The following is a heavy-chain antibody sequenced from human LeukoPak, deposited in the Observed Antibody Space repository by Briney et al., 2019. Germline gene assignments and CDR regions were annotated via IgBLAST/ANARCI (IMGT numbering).Heavy chain of an antibody. V-gene: IGHV4-31*03. Sequence: SETLSLTCTVSGGSISSGGNYWSWIRQYSGKGLEWIGYIYYSGSTYYNPSLKSRVTISVDTSKNLFSLKLSSVTAADTAVYYCARVDPTDGYSGYYFDYWGQGTLVTVSS. D-gene: IGHD5-12*01. CDR3: ARVDPTDGYSGYYFDY. CDR1: GGSISSGGNY. CDR2: IYYSGST. J-gene: IGHJ4*02.